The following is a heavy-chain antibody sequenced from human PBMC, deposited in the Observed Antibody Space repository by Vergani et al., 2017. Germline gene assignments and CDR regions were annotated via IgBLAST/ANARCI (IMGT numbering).Heavy chain of an antibody. Sequence: QVTLRESGPALVKPTQTLTLTCTFSGFSLSTSGMCVSWIRQPPGKALEWLALIDWDDDKYYSTSLKTRLTISKETSKNQVVLTMTNMDPVDTATYYCARMSYGDRKGGDYYYGMDVWGQGTTVTVSS. CDR2: IDWDDDK. D-gene: IGHD4-17*01. CDR1: GFSLSTSGMC. V-gene: IGHV2-70*01. J-gene: IGHJ6*02. CDR3: ARMSYGDRKGGDYYYGMDV.